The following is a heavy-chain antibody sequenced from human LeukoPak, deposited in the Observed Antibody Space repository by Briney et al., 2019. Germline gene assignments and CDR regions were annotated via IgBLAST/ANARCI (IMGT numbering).Heavy chain of an antibody. CDR2: INHSGST. Sequence: SETLSLTCAVYGGSFSGYYWSWIRQPPGKGLEWIGEINHSGSTNYNPSLKSRVTISVDTSKNQFYLKLSSVTAADTAVYYCARGGNIVATSHFDYWGQGTLVTVSS. J-gene: IGHJ4*02. V-gene: IGHV4-34*01. CDR1: GGSFSGYY. D-gene: IGHD5-12*01. CDR3: ARGGNIVATSHFDY.